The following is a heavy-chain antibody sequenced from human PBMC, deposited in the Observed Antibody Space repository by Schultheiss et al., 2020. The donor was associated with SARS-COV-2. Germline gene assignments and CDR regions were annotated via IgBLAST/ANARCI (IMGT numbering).Heavy chain of an antibody. D-gene: IGHD4-23*01. J-gene: IGHJ4*02. CDR1: GFTFSSYA. Sequence: GGSLRLSCAASGFTFSSYALSWVRQAPGRGLEWVSGISGRGTDTDYTDSVKGRFTISRDNSKNTLSLQMNSLRAEDTAVYYCARVETVATFFDYWGQGTPFTVSS. CDR3: ARVETVATFFDY. CDR2: ISGRGTDT. V-gene: IGHV3-23*01.